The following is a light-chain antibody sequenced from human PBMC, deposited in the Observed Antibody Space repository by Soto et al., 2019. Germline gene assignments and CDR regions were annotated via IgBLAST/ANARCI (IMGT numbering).Light chain of an antibody. CDR2: GAS. CDR3: QQYGSSIT. V-gene: IGKV3-20*01. CDR1: QSVSSSY. J-gene: IGKJ5*01. Sequence: EILWTQSPGTLSVSPGERATLSCRASQSVSSSYLAWYQQKPGQAPRLLIYGASSRATGIPDRLSGSGSGTDFALTISRMEPEDSAVYYCQQYGSSITFGQGTRLEIK.